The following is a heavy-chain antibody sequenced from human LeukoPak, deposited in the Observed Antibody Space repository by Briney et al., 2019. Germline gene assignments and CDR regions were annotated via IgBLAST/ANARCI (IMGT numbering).Heavy chain of an antibody. Sequence: PSETLSLTCTVSGGSISSYYWSWIRQPPGKGLEWIGYIYYSGSTNYNPSLKSRVTISVDTSKNQFSLKLSSVTAADTAVYYCARDWRNTGAAADIFDYWGQGTLVTVSS. V-gene: IGHV4-59*01. CDR2: IYYSGST. CDR3: ARDWRNTGAAADIFDY. D-gene: IGHD6-13*01. J-gene: IGHJ4*02. CDR1: GGSISSYY.